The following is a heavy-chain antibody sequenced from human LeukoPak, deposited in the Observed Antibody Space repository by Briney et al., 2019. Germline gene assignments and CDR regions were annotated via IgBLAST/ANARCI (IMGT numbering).Heavy chain of an antibody. V-gene: IGHV1-2*02. CDR1: GYTFTGYY. J-gene: IGHJ4*02. D-gene: IGHD2-2*01. CDR3: ARDSGYCSSTGCYYFDY. Sequence: SVKVSCKASGYTFTGYYMHWVRQAPGQGLEWMGWINPNSGDTNYAQRFQSRVTMTRDTSISTAYMDLSRLRSDDTAVYYCARDSGYCSSTGCYYFDYWGQGTLVTVSS. CDR2: INPNSGDT.